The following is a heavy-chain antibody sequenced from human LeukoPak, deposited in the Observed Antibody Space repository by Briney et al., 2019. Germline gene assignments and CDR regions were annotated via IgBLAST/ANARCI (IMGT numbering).Heavy chain of an antibody. V-gene: IGHV3-23*01. CDR3: AKDRSIGTYYTFDH. CDR1: GFTFTNYA. Sequence: GGSLRLSCAASGFTFTNYAMTWVRQAPGKGLEWVSSISASGLMTYYADSVKGRFTVSRDNSKNSLYLQMSSLTAADTAVYYCAKDRSIGTYYTFDHWGQGTLVTVSS. CDR2: ISASGLMT. J-gene: IGHJ4*02. D-gene: IGHD1-26*01.